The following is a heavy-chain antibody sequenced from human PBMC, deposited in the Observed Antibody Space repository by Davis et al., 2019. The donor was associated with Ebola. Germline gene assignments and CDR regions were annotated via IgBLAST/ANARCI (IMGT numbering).Heavy chain of an antibody. V-gene: IGHV3-74*01. J-gene: IGHJ4*02. CDR1: GFSFRTNW. Sequence: GESLKISCAASGFSFRTNWMQWVRQAPGKGLVWVSRINSDGSFTSYADSVKGRFTISRDNAKNILHLQMNSLRVDDTAVYYCSTDPYGGDPQSADYWGQGSLVTVSP. CDR3: STDPYGGDPQSADY. CDR2: INSDGSFT. D-gene: IGHD3-16*01.